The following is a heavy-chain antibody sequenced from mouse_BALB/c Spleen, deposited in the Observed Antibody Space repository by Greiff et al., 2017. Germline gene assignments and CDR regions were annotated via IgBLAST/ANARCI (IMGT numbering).Heavy chain of an antibody. CDR3: ARREIHYDGYEAMDY. CDR1: GFTFSSYA. CDR2: ISSGGST. Sequence: EVMLVESGGGLVKPGGSLKLSCAASGFTFSSYAMSWVRQTPEKRLEWVASISSGGSTYYPDSVKGRFTISRDNARNILYLQMSSLRSEDTAMYYCARREIHYDGYEAMDYWGQGTSVTVSS. D-gene: IGHD1-2*01. V-gene: IGHV5-6-5*01. J-gene: IGHJ4*01.